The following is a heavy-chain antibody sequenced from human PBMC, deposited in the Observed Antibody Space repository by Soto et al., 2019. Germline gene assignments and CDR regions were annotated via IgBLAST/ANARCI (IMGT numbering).Heavy chain of an antibody. D-gene: IGHD6-13*01. J-gene: IGHJ6*02. CDR2: INWNGADI. CDR3: AKDVSSTWYSGMEV. Sequence: EVQLVESGGGLVQPGGSLRLSCAASGFTFDDYAMHWVRQAPGKGLEWVSGINWNGADIGYADSVKGRFTIPRDNAKNSLHLQMNSLRAEDTALYYCAKDVSSTWYSGMEVWGQGTTVTVSS. CDR1: GFTFDDYA. V-gene: IGHV3-9*01.